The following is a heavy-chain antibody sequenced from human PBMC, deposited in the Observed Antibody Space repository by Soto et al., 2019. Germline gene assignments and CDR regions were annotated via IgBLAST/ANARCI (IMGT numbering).Heavy chain of an antibody. CDR3: TRDLIAAAVYFDY. CDR1: GGSFSGYH. V-gene: IGHV4-34*01. CDR2: INHSGNT. J-gene: IGHJ4*02. D-gene: IGHD6-13*01. Sequence: QVQLQQWGAGLLKPSETLSLTCAVYGGSFSGYHWSWIRQPPGKRLEWIGEINHSGNTNYNPSLKSRVTISVDTSKNQFSLKLSSVTAADTAVYYWTRDLIAAAVYFDYWGQGTLVTVSS.